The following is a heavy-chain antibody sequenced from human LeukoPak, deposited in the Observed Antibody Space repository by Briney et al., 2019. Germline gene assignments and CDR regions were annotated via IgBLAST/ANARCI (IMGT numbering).Heavy chain of an antibody. Sequence: SETLSLTCAVDGRSFSGYYWSLIRQPPGKGLEWIGEINHSGSTNYNPSLKSRVTISVDTSKNQFSLKLSSVTAADTAVYYCARPYSGYLDYWGQGTLVTVSS. J-gene: IGHJ4*02. CDR1: GRSFSGYY. CDR2: INHSGST. D-gene: IGHD1-26*01. CDR3: ARPYSGYLDY. V-gene: IGHV4-34*01.